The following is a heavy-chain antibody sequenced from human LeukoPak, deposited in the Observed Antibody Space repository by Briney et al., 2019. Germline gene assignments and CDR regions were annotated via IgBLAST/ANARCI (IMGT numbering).Heavy chain of an antibody. CDR2: MNPNSGNT. J-gene: IGHJ4*02. CDR1: GYTFTRYD. Sequence: ASVKVSCKASGYTFTRYDIKWVRQATGQGLEWMGWMNPNSGNTGYAQKFQGRVTMTRNTSISTAYMELSSLRSEDTAVYYCAKVYRAWGLVPPPLYYWGQGTLVTVSS. CDR3: AKVYRAWGLVPPPLYY. V-gene: IGHV1-8*01. D-gene: IGHD3-16*01.